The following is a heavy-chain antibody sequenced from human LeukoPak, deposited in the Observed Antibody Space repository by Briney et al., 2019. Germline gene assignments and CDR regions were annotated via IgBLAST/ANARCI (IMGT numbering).Heavy chain of an antibody. Sequence: WMGWIIPNTGCTNYAQKFQDWVTMSSDTSISTAYMELSSLRSDDTAVYYCTTGLRNAFDIWGQGTMVTVSS. J-gene: IGHJ3*02. CDR2: IIPNTGCT. D-gene: IGHD3-16*01. V-gene: IGHV1-2*04. CDR3: TTGLRNAFDI.